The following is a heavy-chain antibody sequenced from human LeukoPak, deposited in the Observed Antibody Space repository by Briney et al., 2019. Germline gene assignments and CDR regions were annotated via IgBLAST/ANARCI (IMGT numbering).Heavy chain of an antibody. CDR2: IHTSGSN. CDR1: GVSISPYY. V-gene: IGHV4-4*09. Sequence: SETLSLTCAVSGVSISPYYWAWIRQPPGKGLEWIGYIHTSGSNNQYPSLKSRVTISVDKSKNHFSLRLTSVTAADTAVFYCARLSAAVHLGAFDLWGQGTMVTVSS. D-gene: IGHD3-3*01. CDR3: ARLSAAVHLGAFDL. J-gene: IGHJ3*01.